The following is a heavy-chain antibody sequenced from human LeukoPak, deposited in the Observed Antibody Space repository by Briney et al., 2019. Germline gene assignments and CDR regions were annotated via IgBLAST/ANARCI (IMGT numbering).Heavy chain of an antibody. V-gene: IGHV6-1*01. CDR3: ARSRATSRYYYYYYMDV. J-gene: IGHJ6*03. D-gene: IGHD1-26*01. Sequence: SQTLSLTCAISGDSVSSNSAAWNWIRQSPSRGLEWLGRTYYRSKWYNDYAVSVKSRITINPDTSKNQFSLQLNSVTPEDTAVYYCARSRATSRYYYYYYMDVWGKGTTVTVSS. CDR2: TYYRSKWYN. CDR1: GDSVSSNSAA.